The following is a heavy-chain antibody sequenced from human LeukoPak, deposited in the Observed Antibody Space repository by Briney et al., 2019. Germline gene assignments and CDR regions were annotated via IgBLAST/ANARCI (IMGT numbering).Heavy chain of an antibody. V-gene: IGHV3-11*01. CDR1: GFTFSDYY. CDR2: ISSSSNNI. CDR3: ARAAGWFDP. J-gene: IGHJ5*02. Sequence: GGSLRLPCAASGFTFSDYYMTWIRQAPGKGLEWVSYISSSSNNIHYANSVRGRFTISRDNAKNSVYLQMNSLRAEDTAIYYCARAAGWFDPWGQETPVTVSS.